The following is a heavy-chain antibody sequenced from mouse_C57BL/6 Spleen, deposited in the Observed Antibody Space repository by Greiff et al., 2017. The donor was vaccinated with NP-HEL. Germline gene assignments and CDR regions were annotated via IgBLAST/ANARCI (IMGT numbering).Heavy chain of an antibody. V-gene: IGHV1-50*01. CDR1: GYTFTSYW. CDR3: ARSTYDGYYTWFAY. Sequence: QVQLQQPGAELVKPGASVKLSCKASGYTFTSYWMQWVKQRPGQGLEWIGEIDPSDSYTNYNQKFKGKATLTVDTSSSTAYMQLSSLTSEDSAVYYCARSTYDGYYTWFAYWGHVTLVTVSA. D-gene: IGHD2-3*01. J-gene: IGHJ3*01. CDR2: IDPSDSYT.